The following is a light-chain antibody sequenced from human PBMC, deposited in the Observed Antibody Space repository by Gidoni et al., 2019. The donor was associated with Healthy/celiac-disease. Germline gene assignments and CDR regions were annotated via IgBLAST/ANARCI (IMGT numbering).Light chain of an antibody. CDR3: QTWGTGMGV. Sequence: QLVLTQSPSASASLGASVKLTCTLSSGHSSYAIAWHQQQPAKGPRYLMKLNSDGSHSKGDGIPDRFSGYSSGAERYLTISSLQSEDEADYYCQTWGTGMGVFGGGTKLTVL. CDR2: LNSDGSH. V-gene: IGLV4-69*01. CDR1: SGHSSYA. J-gene: IGLJ3*02.